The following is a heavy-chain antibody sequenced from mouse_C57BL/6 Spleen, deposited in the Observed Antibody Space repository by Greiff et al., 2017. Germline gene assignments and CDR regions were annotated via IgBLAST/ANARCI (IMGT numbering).Heavy chain of an antibody. D-gene: IGHD4-1*01. CDR2: ISSGSSTI. CDR1: GFTFSDYG. CDR3: ARDWDKDYAMDY. Sequence: EVMLVESGGGLVKPGGSLKLSCAASGFTFSDYGMHWVRQAPEKGLEWVAYISSGSSTIYYADTVKGRFTISRDNAKNTLFLQMTSLRSEDTAMYYCARDWDKDYAMDYWGQGTSVTVSS. V-gene: IGHV5-17*01. J-gene: IGHJ4*01.